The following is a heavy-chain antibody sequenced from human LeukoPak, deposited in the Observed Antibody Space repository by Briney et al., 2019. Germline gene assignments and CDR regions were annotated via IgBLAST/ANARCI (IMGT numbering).Heavy chain of an antibody. D-gene: IGHD3-9*01. CDR1: GFTFGDYA. V-gene: IGHV3-21*01. J-gene: IGHJ4*02. CDR2: ISSSSSYI. Sequence: GGSLRLSCTASGFTFGDYAMSWVRQAPGKGLEWVSSISSSSSYIYYADSVKGRFTISRDNAKNSLYLQMDSLRAEDTAVYYCARVLRYFDWLLYPFDYWGQGTLVTVSS. CDR3: ARVLRYFDWLLYPFDY.